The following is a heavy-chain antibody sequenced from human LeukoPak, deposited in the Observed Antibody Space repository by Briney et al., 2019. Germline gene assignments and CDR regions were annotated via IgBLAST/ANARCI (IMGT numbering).Heavy chain of an antibody. J-gene: IGHJ1*01. D-gene: IGHD3-22*01. Sequence: GGSLRLSCAASGFTFSSYGMHWVRQAPGKGLEWVAFIRYDGSNKYYADSVKGRFTISRDNSKNTLYLQMNSLRAEDTAVYYCATYSSLNAREFQYWGQGTLVTVSS. V-gene: IGHV3-30*02. CDR2: IRYDGSNK. CDR1: GFTFSSYG. CDR3: ATYSSLNAREFQY.